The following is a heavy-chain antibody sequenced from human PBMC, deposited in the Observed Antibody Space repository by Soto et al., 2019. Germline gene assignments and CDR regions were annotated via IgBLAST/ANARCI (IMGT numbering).Heavy chain of an antibody. D-gene: IGHD3-10*01. Sequence: EVQLLESGGGLVQPGGSLRLSCAASGFTFNNYATSWVRQAPGKGLEWVSGISGSGGTTYYADSVKGRFTISRDNAKNTLDLHMKRLRAQDTAVYYCAKENYYNSRGCFDFWCRGALVTVSS. J-gene: IGHJ4*02. V-gene: IGHV3-23*01. CDR3: AKENYYNSRGCFDF. CDR1: GFTFNNYA. CDR2: ISGSGGTT.